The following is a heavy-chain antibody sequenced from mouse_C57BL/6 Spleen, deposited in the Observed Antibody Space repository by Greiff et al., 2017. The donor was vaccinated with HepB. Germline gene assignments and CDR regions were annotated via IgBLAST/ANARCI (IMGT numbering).Heavy chain of an antibody. D-gene: IGHD2-3*01. V-gene: IGHV5-17*01. CDR3: ARDGYYDAMDY. CDR1: GFTFSDYG. Sequence: EVQRVESGGGLVKPGASLKLSCAASGFTFSDYGMHWVRQAPEKGLEWVAYISSGSSTIYYADTVKGRFTISRDNAENTLFMQMTSLRSEDTAMYYCARDGYYDAMDYWGQGTSVTVSS. J-gene: IGHJ4*01. CDR2: ISSGSSTI.